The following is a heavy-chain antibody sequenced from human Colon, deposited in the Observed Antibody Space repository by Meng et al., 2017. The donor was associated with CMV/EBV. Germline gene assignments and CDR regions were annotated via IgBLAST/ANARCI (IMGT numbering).Heavy chain of an antibody. D-gene: IGHD1-26*01. CDR3: AKGSIVVPGATSIAADL. CDR1: GFTFNTYG. CDR2: IRYDGNQK. J-gene: IGHJ3*01. Sequence: GESLKISCAASGFTFNTYGLHWVRQTPDKGLEWVAYIRYDGNQKYYAESVKGRFTISRDNSKKTLYLEMSSLRIEDTSLYYCAKGSIVVPGATSIAADLWGQGTMVTVSS. V-gene: IGHV3-30*02.